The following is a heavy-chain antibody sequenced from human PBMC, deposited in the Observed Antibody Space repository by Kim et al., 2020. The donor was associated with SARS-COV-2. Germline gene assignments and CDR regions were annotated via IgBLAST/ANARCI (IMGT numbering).Heavy chain of an antibody. CDR1: GGSITSYY. CDR3: ARDRPYNGGWYLDN. CDR2: IYSTGST. J-gene: IGHJ4*02. V-gene: IGHV4-59*13. D-gene: IGHD6-19*01. Sequence: SETLSLTCSVSGGSITSYYWSWIRQPPGKGLEWIAYIYSTGSTNHNPSLKSRVTISVDTSNNQFSLKMISVTAADTAVYYCARDRPYNGGWYLDNWGQGTLVTVSS.